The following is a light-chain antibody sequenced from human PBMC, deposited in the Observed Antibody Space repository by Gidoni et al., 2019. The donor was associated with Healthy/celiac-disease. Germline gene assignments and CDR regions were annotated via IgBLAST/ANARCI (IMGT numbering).Light chain of an antibody. V-gene: IGKV1-9*01. CDR1: QGISSY. J-gene: IGKJ4*01. CDR2: AAY. Sequence: DIQLTQSPSFLSASVGDRVTITCRASQGISSYLAWYQQKTGKAPKLLIYAAYTLQSGVPSRFSGSGSGTEFTLTISSLQPEDFANYYCQQLLTFGGGTKVEIK. CDR3: QQLLT.